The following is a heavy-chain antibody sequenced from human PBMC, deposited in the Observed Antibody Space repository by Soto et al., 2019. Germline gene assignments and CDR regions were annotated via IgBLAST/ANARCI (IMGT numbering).Heavy chain of an antibody. V-gene: IGHV3-30*18. CDR2: ISYDGSNK. D-gene: IGHD3-3*01. CDR3: AKGGMVIDY. J-gene: IGHJ4*02. Sequence: GGSLRLSCAASGFTFSSYGMHWVRQAPGKGLEWVAVISYDGSNKYYADSVKGRFTISRDNSKNTLYLQMNSLKAEDTAVYYCAKGGMVIDYWGQGTLVTVSS. CDR1: GFTFSSYG.